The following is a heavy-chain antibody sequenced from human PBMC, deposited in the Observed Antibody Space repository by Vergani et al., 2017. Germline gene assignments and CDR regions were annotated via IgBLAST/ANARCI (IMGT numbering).Heavy chain of an antibody. CDR3: AKAVKGYCSSTSCYTGEDWFDP. V-gene: IGHV3-23*01. D-gene: IGHD2-2*02. J-gene: IGHJ5*02. CDR1: GFTFSSYA. Sequence: EVQLLESGGGLVKPGGSLRLSCAASGFTFSSYAMSWVRQAPGKGLEWVSAISGSGGSTYYADSVKGRFTISRDNSKNTLYLQMNSLRAEDTAVYYCAKAVKGYCSSTSCYTGEDWFDPWGQGTLVTVSS. CDR2: ISGSGGST.